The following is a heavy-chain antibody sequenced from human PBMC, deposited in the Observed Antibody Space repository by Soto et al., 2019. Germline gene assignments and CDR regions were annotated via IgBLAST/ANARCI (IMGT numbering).Heavy chain of an antibody. D-gene: IGHD3-16*01. V-gene: IGHV3-30*03. Sequence: LLVESGGGVVQPGKSLRLSCSASGFSFNSHGMHWVRQAPGKGLEWLALISDDGHDHDYADSVKGRFTVSRENSKSTLYLQMHGLRPDDPAVYYCVKGESRGPIEILGFDTWGQGTLVTVS. CDR1: GFSFNSHG. CDR3: VKGESRGPIEILGFDT. CDR2: ISDDGHDH. J-gene: IGHJ1*01.